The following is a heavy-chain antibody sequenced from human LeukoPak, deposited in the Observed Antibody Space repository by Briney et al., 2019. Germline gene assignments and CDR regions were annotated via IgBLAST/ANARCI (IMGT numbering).Heavy chain of an antibody. CDR1: GYSFTSYW. CDR3: ARRLQDDSSGFAY. J-gene: IGHJ4*02. Sequence: GESLKISGNGSGYSFTSYWIGGVRQRPGECLEGMGIIYPGASDTRYSPSIQGQFTISADKSISTAYLQWSSLKASDTAMYYCARRLQDDSSGFAYWGQGTLVTVSS. D-gene: IGHD3-22*01. V-gene: IGHV5-51*01. CDR2: IYPGASDT.